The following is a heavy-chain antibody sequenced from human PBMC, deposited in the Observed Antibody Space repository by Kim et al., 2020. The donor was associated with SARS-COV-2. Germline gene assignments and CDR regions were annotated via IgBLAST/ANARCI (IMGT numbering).Heavy chain of an antibody. D-gene: IGHD3-10*01. CDR1: GGSIMNYF. J-gene: IGHJ6*02. Sequence: SETLSLTCTVSGGSIMNYFWNWIRQSPGKGLEWIGYVSDTGSTNYNPPLYGRLRMTVDKSKNQFSLNLSSVTAADTAAYFCARAGGSGSTYYYNGLDVWGRGTSVPVS. V-gene: IGHV4-59*01. CDR3: ARAGGSGSTYYYNGLDV. CDR2: VSDTGST.